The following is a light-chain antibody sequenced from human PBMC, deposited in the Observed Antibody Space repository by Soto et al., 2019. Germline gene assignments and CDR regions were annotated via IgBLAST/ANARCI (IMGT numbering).Light chain of an antibody. CDR3: SSYAGSDAWV. Sequence: QSALTQPPSASGSPGQSVTISCTGTSSDVGGYNYVSWYQPHPGKAPKVMIYEVSMRPSGVPDRFSGSKSGNTASLTVSGLQAEDEADYYCSSYAGSDAWVFGGGTKLTVL. CDR1: SSDVGGYNY. V-gene: IGLV2-8*01. J-gene: IGLJ3*02. CDR2: EVS.